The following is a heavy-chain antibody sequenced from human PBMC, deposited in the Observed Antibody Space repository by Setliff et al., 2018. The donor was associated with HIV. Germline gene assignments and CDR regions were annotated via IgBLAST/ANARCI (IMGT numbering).Heavy chain of an antibody. J-gene: IGHJ3*01. CDR2: ISGYNGNT. Sequence: ASVKVSCKASGYRFSSYGISWVRQAPGQGLEWMGWISGYNGNTKYVQKFQGRVTMTTDTSTSTVYMELRSLRSDDTAVYYCARVPYRSAWFSGGHDAFDVWGQGTMVTVSS. V-gene: IGHV1-18*01. CDR3: ARVPYRSAWFSGGHDAFDV. CDR1: GYRFSSYG. D-gene: IGHD6-19*01.